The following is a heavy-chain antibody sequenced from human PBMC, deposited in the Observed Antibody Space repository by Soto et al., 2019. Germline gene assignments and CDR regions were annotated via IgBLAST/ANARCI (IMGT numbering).Heavy chain of an antibody. Sequence: SVKVSCKASGGTFSSYAISWVRQAPGQGLEWMGGIIPIFGTSNYAQKFQGRVTITADESTSTAYMELSSLKSEDTAVYYCAKSSVAARPNWLDPWGQGTLVTVSS. CDR3: AKSSVAARPNWLDP. D-gene: IGHD6-6*01. V-gene: IGHV1-69*13. CDR1: GGTFSSYA. CDR2: IIPIFGTS. J-gene: IGHJ5*02.